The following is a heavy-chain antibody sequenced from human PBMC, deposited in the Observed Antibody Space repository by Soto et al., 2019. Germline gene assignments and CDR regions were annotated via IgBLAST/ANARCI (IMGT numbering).Heavy chain of an antibody. J-gene: IGHJ6*02. CDR2: MIGGGGRT. V-gene: IGHV3-23*01. Sequence: EVKLLEPGGGFVQPGGSMRCSCVASGFTFNNYAMNGVRKAPGKGPGWVPVMIGGGGRTFYADSVRGRFTTSRDTSKHTVYMQMDRLRVEDKAIYYCVKDLGYSLFAMGGGMDVWGRGTTVTVSS. CDR1: GFTFNNYA. D-gene: IGHD3-3*02. CDR3: VKDLGYSLFAMGGGMDV.